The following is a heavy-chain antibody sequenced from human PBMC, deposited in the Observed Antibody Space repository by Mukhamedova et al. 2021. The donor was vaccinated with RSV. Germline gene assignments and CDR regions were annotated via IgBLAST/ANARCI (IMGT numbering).Heavy chain of an antibody. D-gene: IGHD2-2*02. J-gene: IGHJ6*02. V-gene: IGHV3-23*01. CDR3: AQANGLRYCGSTNCYTMNV. Sequence: AEYMGGRFNISRDNSMNTLYLQMNSLRAEDTAVYYCAQANGLRYCGSTNCYTMNVWGQGTTVTVSS.